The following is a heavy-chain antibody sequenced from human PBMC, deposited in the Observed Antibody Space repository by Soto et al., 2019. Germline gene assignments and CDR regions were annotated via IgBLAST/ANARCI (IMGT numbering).Heavy chain of an antibody. D-gene: IGHD1-26*01. CDR1: VGSISSSSYY. J-gene: IGHJ6*02. Sequence: SLTCTVSVGSISSSSYYWGWIRQPPGKGLEWIGSIYYSGSTYYNPSLKSRVTISVDTSKNQFSLKLSSVTAADTAVYYCASWGSGSFPYYYYYYGMDVWGQGTTVTVSS. CDR3: ASWGSGSFPYYYYYYGMDV. V-gene: IGHV4-39*01. CDR2: IYYSGST.